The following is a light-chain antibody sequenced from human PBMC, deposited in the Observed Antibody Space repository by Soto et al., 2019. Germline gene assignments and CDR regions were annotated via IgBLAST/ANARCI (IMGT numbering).Light chain of an antibody. Sequence: ENVLTQSPATLSLSPGERATLSCRASQSVSSNLAWYQQKPGQAPRLLIYDASNRATGIPDRLSGSGSGTDFTLTISRLEPEDFAVYYCQQYGSSPITFGQGTRLEIK. CDR3: QQYGSSPIT. CDR2: DAS. CDR1: QSVSSN. V-gene: IGKV3-20*01. J-gene: IGKJ5*01.